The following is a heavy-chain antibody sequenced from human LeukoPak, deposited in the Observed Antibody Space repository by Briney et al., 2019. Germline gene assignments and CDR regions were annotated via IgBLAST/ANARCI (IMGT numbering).Heavy chain of an antibody. J-gene: IGHJ4*02. Sequence: SQTLSLTCTVSGGSISSGGYYWSWIRQHPGKGLEWIGYIYYRGSTYYNPSLKSRVTISVDTSKNQFSLKLSSVTAADTAVYYCARTGYYYDSSGYYSYWGQGTLVTVSS. CDR3: ARTGYYYDSSGYYSY. V-gene: IGHV4-31*03. CDR2: IYYRGST. D-gene: IGHD3-22*01. CDR1: GGSISSGGYY.